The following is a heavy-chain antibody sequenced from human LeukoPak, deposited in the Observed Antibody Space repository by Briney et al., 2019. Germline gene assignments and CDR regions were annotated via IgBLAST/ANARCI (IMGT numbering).Heavy chain of an antibody. Sequence: PSETLSLTCTVSGGSISNYYWSWIRQPAGKGLEWIGRIYTSGSTYYNPSLKSRVTMSVDTSKNRFSLNLSSVTAADTAVYYCARDNPRYYMDVWGKGTTVTISS. CDR2: IYTSGST. CDR1: GGSISNYY. J-gene: IGHJ6*03. V-gene: IGHV4-4*07. CDR3: ARDNPRYYMDV.